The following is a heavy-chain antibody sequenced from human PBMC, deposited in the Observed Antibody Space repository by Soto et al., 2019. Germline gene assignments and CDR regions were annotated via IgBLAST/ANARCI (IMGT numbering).Heavy chain of an antibody. D-gene: IGHD2-2*01. CDR3: ARDHIVVVPAAQTEKYYYYGIDV. CDR1: GYTFTSYY. CDR2: INPSGGST. J-gene: IGHJ6*02. Sequence: ASVKVSCKASGYTFTSYYMHWVRQAPGQGLEWMGIINPSGGSTSYAQKFQGRVTMTRDTSTSTVYMELSSLRSEDTAVYYCARDHIVVVPAAQTEKYYYYGIDVCGQGTTVPVS. V-gene: IGHV1-46*01.